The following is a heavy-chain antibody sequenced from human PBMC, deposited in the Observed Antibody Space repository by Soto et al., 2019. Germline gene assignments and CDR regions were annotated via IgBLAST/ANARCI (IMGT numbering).Heavy chain of an antibody. CDR3: ARAGYSSSWSFDYYYYGMDV. D-gene: IGHD6-13*01. J-gene: IGHJ6*02. CDR2: IYYSGST. V-gene: IGHV4-61*01. CDR1: GCSVSSCSYY. Sequence: SETLSLTCTVSGCSVSSCSYYWIWIRQPPGTGLEWIGYIYYSGSTNYNPSLKSRVTISVDTSKNQFSLKLSSVTAADTAVYYYARAGYSSSWSFDYYYYGMDVWGQGTTVTVSS.